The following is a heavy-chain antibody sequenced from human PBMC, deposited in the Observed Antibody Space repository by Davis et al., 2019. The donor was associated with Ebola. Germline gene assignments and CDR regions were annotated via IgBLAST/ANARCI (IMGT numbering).Heavy chain of an antibody. CDR2: FYYSGST. CDR1: GGSISSGAYF. D-gene: IGHD2-2*01. CDR3: ARGNCSGPTCYRNYYYYMDV. V-gene: IGHV4-31*01. J-gene: IGHJ6*03. Sequence: SETLSLTCTVSGGSISSGAYFWSWIRHHPARGLEWIGYFYYSGSTYHNPSLKTQLTISTDTSKNQFSLNLNSVTAADTAVYYCARGNCSGPTCYRNYYYYMDVWGKGTTVTVSS.